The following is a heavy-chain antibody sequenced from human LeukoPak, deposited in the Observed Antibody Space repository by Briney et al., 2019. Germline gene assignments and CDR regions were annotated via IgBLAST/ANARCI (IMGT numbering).Heavy chain of an antibody. CDR1: GGSISSYY. D-gene: IGHD5-18*01. CDR2: IYYSGST. Sequence: PSETLSLTCTVSGGSISSYYWSWIRQPPGKGLEYIGYIYYSGSTNYNPSLKSRVTISVDTSKNQFSLKLSSVTAADTAVYYCARTEESGYSYGYFGYYYYMDVWGKGTTITVSS. V-gene: IGHV4-59*01. J-gene: IGHJ6*03. CDR3: ARTEESGYSYGYFGYYYYMDV.